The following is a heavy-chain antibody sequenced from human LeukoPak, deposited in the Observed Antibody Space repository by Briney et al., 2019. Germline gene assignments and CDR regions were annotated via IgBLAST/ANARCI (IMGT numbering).Heavy chain of an antibody. CDR2: INPNSGGT. J-gene: IGHJ4*02. V-gene: IGHV1-2*02. Sequence: ASVKVSCKASGYTFTGYYMHWVRQAPGQGPEWMGWINPNSGGTNYAQKFQGRVTMTRDTSISTAYMELSRLRSDDTAVYYCARDRRRDGYNPLDYWGQGTLVTVSS. CDR3: ARDRRRDGYNPLDY. D-gene: IGHD5-24*01. CDR1: GYTFTGYY.